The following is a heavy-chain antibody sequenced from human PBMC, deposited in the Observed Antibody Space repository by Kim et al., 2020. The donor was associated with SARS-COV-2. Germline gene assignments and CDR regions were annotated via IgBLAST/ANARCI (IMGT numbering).Heavy chain of an antibody. V-gene: IGHV1-46*01. J-gene: IGHJ4*02. CDR2: INPSGGST. CDR1: GYTFTSYY. CDR3: ARDLEFGAAGMVRGVRTGPRGEY. Sequence: ASVKVSCKASGYTFTSYYMHWVRQAPGQGLEWMGIINPSGGSTSYAQKFQGRVTMTRDTSTSTVYMELSSLRSEDTAVYYCARDLEFGAAGMVRGVRTGPRGEYWGQGTLVTVSS. D-gene: IGHD3-10*01.